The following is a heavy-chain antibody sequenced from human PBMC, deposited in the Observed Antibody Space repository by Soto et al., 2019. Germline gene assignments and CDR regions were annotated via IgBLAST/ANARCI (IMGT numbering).Heavy chain of an antibody. CDR3: ARDFDSSCSNYYYYGMDV. J-gene: IGHJ6*02. Sequence: SETLSLTCTVSGGSISSGGYYWSWIRQHPGKGLEWIGYIYYSGSTYYNPSLKSRVTISVDTSKNQFSLKLSSVTAADTAVYYCARDFDSSCSNYYYYGMDVWGQGTTVTVSS. CDR2: IYYSGST. CDR1: GGSISSGGYY. D-gene: IGHD3-22*01. V-gene: IGHV4-31*03.